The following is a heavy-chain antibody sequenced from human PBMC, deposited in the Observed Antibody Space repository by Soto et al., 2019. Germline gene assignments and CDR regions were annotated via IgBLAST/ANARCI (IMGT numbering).Heavy chain of an antibody. J-gene: IGHJ5*02. CDR3: ARVTLKAANWFDP. CDR1: GYTFTDYF. V-gene: IGHV1-2*02. Sequence: ASVKVSCKASGYTFTDYFIHWVRQAPGQGFEWMGWINPNSRGTNYAQKFQGRVTMTRDTSNSTAYMELRGLRSDDTAVYYCARVTLKAANWFDPWGQGTLVTVSS. D-gene: IGHD6-25*01. CDR2: INPNSRGT.